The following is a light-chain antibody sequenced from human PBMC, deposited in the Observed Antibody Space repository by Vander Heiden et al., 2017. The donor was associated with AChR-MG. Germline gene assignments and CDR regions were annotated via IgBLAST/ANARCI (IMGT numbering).Light chain of an antibody. CDR1: YSNIGSHT. CDR2: SDN. CDR3: ATWDDSLNARV. V-gene: IGLV1-44*01. J-gene: IGLJ3*02. Sequence: QSALTQPPSASGTPGQRVTTSCSGSYSNIGSHTVNWYQQLPGTAPKFLIYSDNQRPSGVPDRFSGSKSGTSASLAISGLQSEDEADYYCATWDDSLNARVFGGGTKLTVL.